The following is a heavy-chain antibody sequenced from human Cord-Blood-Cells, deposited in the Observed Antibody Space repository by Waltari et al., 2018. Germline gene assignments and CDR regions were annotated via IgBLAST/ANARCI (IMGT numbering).Heavy chain of an antibody. CDR3: ARQNIEYSSSFFDY. D-gene: IGHD6-6*01. CDR1: GGSISRSSYY. CDR2: IYYSGST. Sequence: QLQLQESGPGLVKPSETLSLPCTVSGGSISRSSYYWGWIRQPPGKGLEWIGSIYYSGSTYYNPSLKSRVTISVDTSKNQFSLKLSSVTAADTAVYYCARQNIEYSSSFFDYWGQGTLVTVSS. J-gene: IGHJ4*02. V-gene: IGHV4-39*01.